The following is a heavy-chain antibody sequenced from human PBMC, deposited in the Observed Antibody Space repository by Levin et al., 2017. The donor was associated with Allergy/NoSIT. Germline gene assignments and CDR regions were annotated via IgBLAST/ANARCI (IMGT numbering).Heavy chain of an antibody. Sequence: GESLKISCKGSGYSFTSYWISWVRQMPGKGLEWMGIIYPGDSDTRYSPSFQGQVTISADKSISTAYLQWSSLKASDTAMYYCARGVVVVVAATPRGVNFDYWGQGTLVTVSS. CDR3: ARGVVVVVAATPRGVNFDY. CDR2: IYPGDSDT. J-gene: IGHJ4*02. V-gene: IGHV5-51*01. D-gene: IGHD2-15*01. CDR1: GYSFTSYW.